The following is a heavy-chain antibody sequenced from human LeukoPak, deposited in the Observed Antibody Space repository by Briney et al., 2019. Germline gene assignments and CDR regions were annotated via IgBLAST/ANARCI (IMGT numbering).Heavy chain of an antibody. CDR3: ARGMGTDPSWSYSYYYYYCMDV. D-gene: IGHD1-26*01. CDR2: INPSGGST. J-gene: IGHJ6*03. V-gene: IGHV1-46*01. Sequence: ASVKVSCKASGYTYTSYYMHWVRQAPGQGLEWMGIINPSGGSTSYAQKFQGRVTMTRDMSTSTDYMELSSLRSEDTAVYYCARGMGTDPSWSYSYYYYYCMDVWGKGTTVTISS. CDR1: GYTYTSYY.